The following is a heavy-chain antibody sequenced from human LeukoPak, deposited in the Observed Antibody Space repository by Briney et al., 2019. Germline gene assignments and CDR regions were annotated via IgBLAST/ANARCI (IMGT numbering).Heavy chain of an antibody. V-gene: IGHV2-70*01. D-gene: IGHD4-17*01. CDR1: GFSLSTSGMC. CDR3: ARTTYGDYTLLWAFDI. CDR2: IDWDDDK. Sequence: RRSGPTLVNPTQTLTLTCTFSGFSLSTSGMCVSWICQPPGKALEWLALIDWDDDKYYSTSLKTRLTISKDTSKNQVVLTMTNMDPVDTATYYCARTTYGDYTLLWAFDIWGQGTMVTVSS. J-gene: IGHJ3*02.